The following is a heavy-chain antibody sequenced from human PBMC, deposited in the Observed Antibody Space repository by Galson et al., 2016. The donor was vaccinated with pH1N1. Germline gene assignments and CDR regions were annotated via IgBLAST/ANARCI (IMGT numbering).Heavy chain of an antibody. D-gene: IGHD1-26*01. Sequence: SVKVSCKASGYTFTRYGMHWVRQAPGQSLEWMGWISPGSTKTKYSQKFQGRVTVTRDSSATTAYMDLSSLPFEDTAVYYCARDLMVGTYAADYWGQGTQVTVS. CDR2: ISPGSTKT. V-gene: IGHV1-3*01. J-gene: IGHJ4*02. CDR1: GYTFTRYG. CDR3: ARDLMVGTYAADY.